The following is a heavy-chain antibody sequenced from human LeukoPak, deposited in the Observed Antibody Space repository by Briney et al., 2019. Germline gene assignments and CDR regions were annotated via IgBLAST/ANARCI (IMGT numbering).Heavy chain of an antibody. Sequence: SQTLSLTCAISGDSISSDSAAWNWIRRSPSRGLEWLGKTYYRSKWYNDYAVSVKSRITINSDTSKNQFSLQLNSVTPEDTAVYYCARERYSGYDFRSSDLYGLDYWGQGTLVTVST. D-gene: IGHD5-12*01. V-gene: IGHV6-1*01. CDR3: ARERYSGYDFRSSDLYGLDY. CDR2: TYYRSKWYN. CDR1: GDSISSDSAA. J-gene: IGHJ4*02.